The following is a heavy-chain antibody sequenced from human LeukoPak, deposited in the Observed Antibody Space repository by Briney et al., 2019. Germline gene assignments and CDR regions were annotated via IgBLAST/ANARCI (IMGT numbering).Heavy chain of an antibody. V-gene: IGHV4-39*07. Sequence: PSETLSLTRTVSGGSISSSSYYWGWIRQPPGKGLEWIGSIYYSGSTYYNPSLKSRVTISVDTSKNQFSLKLSSVTAADTAVYYCAGVTVDAFDIWGQGTMVTVSS. CDR3: AGVTVDAFDI. J-gene: IGHJ3*02. D-gene: IGHD2-21*02. CDR2: IYYSGST. CDR1: GGSISSSSYY.